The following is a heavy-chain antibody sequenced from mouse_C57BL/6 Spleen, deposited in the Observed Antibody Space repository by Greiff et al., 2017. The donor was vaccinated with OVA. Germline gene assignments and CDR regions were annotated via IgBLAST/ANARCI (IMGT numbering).Heavy chain of an antibody. V-gene: IGHV1-52*01. Sequence: VQLQQPGAELVRPGSSVKLSCKASGYTFTSYWMHWVKQRPIQGLEWIGNIYPSDSETHYNQKFKDKATLTVDKSASTAYMQLSSLTSEDSAVYYCARGYFDDWGQGTTLTVSS. CDR3: ARGYFDD. J-gene: IGHJ2*01. CDR1: GYTFTSYW. CDR2: IYPSDSET.